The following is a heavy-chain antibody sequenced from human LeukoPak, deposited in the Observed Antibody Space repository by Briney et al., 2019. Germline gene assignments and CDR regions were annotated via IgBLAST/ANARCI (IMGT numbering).Heavy chain of an antibody. CDR1: GFTFSDYY. Sequence: GGSPRLSCAASGFTFSDYYMSWIRQAPGKGLEWVSYISSSGSTIYYADSVKGRFTISRDNAKNSLYLQMNSLRAEDTAVFYCARDSPSYDYTAGSLFDYWGQGTLVTVSS. CDR3: ARDSPSYDYTAGSLFDY. D-gene: IGHD3-16*01. CDR2: ISSSGSTI. J-gene: IGHJ4*02. V-gene: IGHV3-11*04.